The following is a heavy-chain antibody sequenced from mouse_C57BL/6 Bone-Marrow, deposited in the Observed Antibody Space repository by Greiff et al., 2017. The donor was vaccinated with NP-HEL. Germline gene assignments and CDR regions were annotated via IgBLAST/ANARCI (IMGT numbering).Heavy chain of an antibody. CDR2: IYPRSGNT. D-gene: IGHD1-1*01. J-gene: IGHJ3*01. V-gene: IGHV1-81*01. Sequence: QVQLQQSGAELARPGASVKLSCKASGYTFTSYGISWVKQRTGQGLEWIGEIYPRSGNTYYNEKFKGKATLTADKSYSTAYMELRSLTSEDSAVYFCSPYYYGSSPAWFAYWGQGTLVTVSA. CDR3: SPYYYGSSPAWFAY. CDR1: GYTFTSYG.